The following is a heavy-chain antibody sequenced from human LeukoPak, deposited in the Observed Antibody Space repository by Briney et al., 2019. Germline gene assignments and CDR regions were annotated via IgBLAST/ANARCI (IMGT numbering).Heavy chain of an antibody. CDR3: ARGGYYDILTGYPNAFDI. CDR2: MSYDGSNK. Sequence: PGGSLRLSCAASGFTFSSYAMHWVRQAPGKGLEWVAVMSYDGSNKYYADSVKGRFTISRDNSKNTLYLQMNSLRAEDTAVYYCARGGYYDILTGYPNAFDIWGQGTMVTVSS. CDR1: GFTFSSYA. D-gene: IGHD3-9*01. J-gene: IGHJ3*02. V-gene: IGHV3-30*04.